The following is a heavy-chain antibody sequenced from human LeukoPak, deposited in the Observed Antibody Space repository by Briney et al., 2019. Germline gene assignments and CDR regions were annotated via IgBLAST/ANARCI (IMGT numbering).Heavy chain of an antibody. CDR1: GFTFSTYA. Sequence: GGSLRLSCAASGFTFSTYAMSWVRQAPGKGLEWVSAISGSGGSLYYADSVKGRFTISRDSSKNTLYLQMNSLRAEDTAVYYCAKLVSGYTNDACDFWGQGTMVTVSS. CDR2: ISGSGGSL. V-gene: IGHV3-23*01. J-gene: IGHJ3*01. D-gene: IGHD3-3*01. CDR3: AKLVSGYTNDACDF.